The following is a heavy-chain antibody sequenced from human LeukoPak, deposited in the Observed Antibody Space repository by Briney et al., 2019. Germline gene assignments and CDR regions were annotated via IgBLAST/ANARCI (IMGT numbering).Heavy chain of an antibody. D-gene: IGHD6-19*01. CDR3: TKVRPPPGSGWYGGDDD. J-gene: IGHJ4*02. CDR1: GFNFYNYV. CDR2: IREGDGGT. V-gene: IGHV3-23*01. Sequence: PGGSLRLSCAASGFNFYNYVMSWVRQAPGKGLEWVSSIREGDGGTDYADSVKGRFTISRDNFKNIVDLQMTSLRAEDTAMYFYTKVRPPPGSGWYGGDDDWGQGTLVTVSS.